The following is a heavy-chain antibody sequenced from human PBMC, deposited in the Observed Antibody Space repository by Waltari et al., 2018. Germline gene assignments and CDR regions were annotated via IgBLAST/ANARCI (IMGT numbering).Heavy chain of an antibody. V-gene: IGHV4-34*01. CDR2: INHSGNT. CDR1: GGSFSGYY. CDR3: ARGPIRYFDSSGYYYAGGSSSALDI. D-gene: IGHD3-22*01. Sequence: QVQLQQWGAGLLKPSETLSLTCAVYGGSFSGYYWSWLRQPPGKGLQWIGEINHSGNTNYNPSLKSRVTMSVDTSKNQFSLRLTSVTAADTAVYYCARGPIRYFDSSGYYYAGGSSSALDIWGQGTMVTVSS. J-gene: IGHJ3*02.